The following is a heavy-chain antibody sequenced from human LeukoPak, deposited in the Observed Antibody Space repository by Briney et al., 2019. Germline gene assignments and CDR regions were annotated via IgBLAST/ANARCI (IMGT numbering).Heavy chain of an antibody. V-gene: IGHV1-69*05. CDR2: TIPIFGTA. Sequence: ASVKVSCKASGGTFSSYAISWVRQAPGQGLEWMGGTIPIFGTANYAQKFQGRVTITTDESMSTAYMELSSLRSEDTAVYYCARTLFGVVISGAYYYYYMDVWGKGTTVTVSS. J-gene: IGHJ6*03. CDR3: ARTLFGVVISGAYYYYYMDV. CDR1: GGTFSSYA. D-gene: IGHD3-3*01.